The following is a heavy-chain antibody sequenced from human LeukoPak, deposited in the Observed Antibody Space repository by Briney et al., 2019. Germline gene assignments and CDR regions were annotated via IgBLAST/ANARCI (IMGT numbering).Heavy chain of an antibody. CDR1: GFTFSNYW. D-gene: IGHD4-17*01. J-gene: IGHJ6*02. CDR3: AKISRVTTPGYYYYYGMDV. V-gene: IGHV3-7*01. CDR2: IKQDGSEK. Sequence: PGGSLRLSCAASGFTFSNYWMNWVRQAPGKGLRWVANIKQDGSEKYYVDSVKGRFTISRDNAKNSLYLQMNGLRAEDTAVYFCAKISRVTTPGYYYYYGMDVWGQGTAVTVSS.